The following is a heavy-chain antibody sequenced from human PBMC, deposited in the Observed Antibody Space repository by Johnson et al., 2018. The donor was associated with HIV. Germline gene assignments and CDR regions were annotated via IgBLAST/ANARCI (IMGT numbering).Heavy chain of an antibody. CDR2: MNSDGSST. CDR1: GFTFSHYW. CDR3: AKDKFMFLDNPVDAFDV. V-gene: IGHV3-74*03. J-gene: IGHJ3*01. D-gene: IGHD3/OR15-3a*01. Sequence: VQLVESGGGLVQPGGSLTLSCAASGFTFSHYWMHWVRQAPGKGLVWVSRMNSDGSSTTYADSVKGRFTISRDNAKNSLFLQMNSLRADDTGVYYCAKDKFMFLDNPVDAFDVWGQGTMVTFSS.